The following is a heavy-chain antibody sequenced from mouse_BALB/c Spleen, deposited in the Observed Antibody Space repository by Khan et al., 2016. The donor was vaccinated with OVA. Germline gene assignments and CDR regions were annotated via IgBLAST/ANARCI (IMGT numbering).Heavy chain of an antibody. D-gene: IGHD1-1*01. J-gene: IGHJ3*01. V-gene: IGHV5-6*01. CDR1: GFTFSTYG. CDR3: ARLAYYYDSEGFAY. Sequence: EVQLVESGGDIVKPGGSLKLSCAASGFTFSTYGMSWVRQTPDKSLEWVATVSTGGHYTYYTDTVKGRFTISRDNAKNTLYLHMSSLRSEDTAMFYCARLAYYYDSEGFAYWGQGTLVTVSA. CDR2: VSTGGHYT.